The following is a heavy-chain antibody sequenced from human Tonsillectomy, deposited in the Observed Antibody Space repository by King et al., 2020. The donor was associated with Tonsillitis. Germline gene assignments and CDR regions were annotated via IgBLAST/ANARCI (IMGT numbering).Heavy chain of an antibody. CDR3: AKPPYDSSGWWFDY. Sequence: VQLVESGGGVVQPGRSLRLSCAASGFTFSSYGMHWVRQAPGKGLEWVAVISYDGSNKYYADSVKGRFTISRDNSKITLYLQMNSLRAEDTAVYYCAKPPYDSSGWWFDYWGQGTLVTVSS. CDR1: GFTFSSYG. V-gene: IGHV3-30*18. J-gene: IGHJ4*02. D-gene: IGHD3-22*01. CDR2: ISYDGSNK.